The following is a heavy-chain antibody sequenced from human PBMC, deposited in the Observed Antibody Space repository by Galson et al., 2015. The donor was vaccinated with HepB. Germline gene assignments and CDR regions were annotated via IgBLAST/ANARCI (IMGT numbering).Heavy chain of an antibody. CDR3: ARDYGDYPQYYYYMDV. CDR2: KSYDGSNK. J-gene: IGHJ6*03. CDR1: GFTFNSFA. Sequence: SLRLSCAASGFTFNSFAMHWVRQAPGKGLEWVAVKSYDGSNKYYADSVKGRFTISRDNSKTTLYLQMNSLRAEDTAVYYCARDYGDYPQYYYYMDVWGKGTTVTVSS. D-gene: IGHD4-17*01. V-gene: IGHV3-30-3*01.